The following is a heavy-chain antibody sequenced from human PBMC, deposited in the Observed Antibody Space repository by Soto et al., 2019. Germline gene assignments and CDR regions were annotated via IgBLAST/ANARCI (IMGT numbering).Heavy chain of an antibody. Sequence: QVQLVQSGPEVKKPGASVKVSCKASGYTFASYGISWVRQAPGQGLEWMGWISAYNGNTNYAQKLQGRVTMTTDTSASTAHRGLRSVRSDDTAVAYCARDAGVSGDLYYWGQGTRVTVSS. V-gene: IGHV1-18*01. CDR1: GYTFASYG. CDR2: ISAYNGNT. D-gene: IGHD3-3*01. J-gene: IGHJ4*02. CDR3: ARDAGVSGDLYY.